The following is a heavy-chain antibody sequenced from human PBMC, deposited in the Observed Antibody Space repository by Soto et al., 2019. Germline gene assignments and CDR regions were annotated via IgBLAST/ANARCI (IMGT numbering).Heavy chain of an antibody. D-gene: IGHD6-19*01. CDR1: GGSSSSSSYY. V-gene: IGHV4-39*01. J-gene: IGHJ5*02. Sequence: ETLSLTCTVSGGSSSSSSYYWGWIRQPPGKGLEWIGSIYYSGSTYYNPSLKSRVTISVDTSKNQFSLKLSSVTAADTAVYYCARQAVAGTNWFDPWGQGTLVTVSS. CDR2: IYYSGST. CDR3: ARQAVAGTNWFDP.